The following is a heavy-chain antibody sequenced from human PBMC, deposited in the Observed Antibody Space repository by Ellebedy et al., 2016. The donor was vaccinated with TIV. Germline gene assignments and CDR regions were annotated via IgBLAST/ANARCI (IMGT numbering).Heavy chain of an antibody. J-gene: IGHJ6*03. CDR1: GGSVSRYF. Sequence: SETLSLXXTVSGGSVSRYFWSWIRQPAGQGLEWIGRIFTSGSFNYNPSLMSRVTMSVVTSKNQISLRLNSVTAADTAVYYCARVPCSITTCDYYYMDVWGKGTTVTVSS. V-gene: IGHV4-4*07. D-gene: IGHD2/OR15-2a*01. CDR3: ARVPCSITTCDYYYMDV. CDR2: IFTSGSF.